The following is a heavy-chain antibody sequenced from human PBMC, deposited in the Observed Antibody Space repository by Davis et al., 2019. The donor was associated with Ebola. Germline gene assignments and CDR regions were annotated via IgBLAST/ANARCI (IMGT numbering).Heavy chain of an antibody. CDR2: IYYSGTT. D-gene: IGHD6-19*01. CDR3: ARMVAGTNYFDY. Sequence: MPSETLSLTCAVYAGSFSGYYWGWIRQPPGKGLEWIGSIYYSGTTYYNFSLKSRVTISVDTSKNQFSLKLSSVTAADTAVYYCARMVAGTNYFDYWGPGTLVTVSS. V-gene: IGHV4-39*01. J-gene: IGHJ4*02. CDR1: AGSFSGYY.